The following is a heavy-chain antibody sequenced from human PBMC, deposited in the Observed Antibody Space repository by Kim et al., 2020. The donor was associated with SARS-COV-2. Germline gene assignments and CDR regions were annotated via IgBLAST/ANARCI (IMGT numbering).Heavy chain of an antibody. CDR3: AKGHFYGGTTWADY. J-gene: IGHJ4*02. Sequence: GGSLRLSCAGSGFTFSTYGMHWVRQAPGKGLEWVAVISYDGGNKYYADSVKGRFTISGDNSKNTLYLQMNSLRAEDTAVYYCAKGHFYGGTTWADYWGQGTLVTVSS. CDR1: GFTFSTYG. CDR2: ISYDGGNK. V-gene: IGHV3-30*18. D-gene: IGHD4-17*01.